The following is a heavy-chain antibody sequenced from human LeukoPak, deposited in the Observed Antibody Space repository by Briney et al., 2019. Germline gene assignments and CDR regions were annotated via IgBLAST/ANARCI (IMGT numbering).Heavy chain of an antibody. CDR3: ARDGVAAGIYFDY. J-gene: IGHJ4*02. V-gene: IGHV3-7*01. CDR1: GFIFSSHW. Sequence: PGGSLRLSRGASGFIFSSHWMSWVRQAPGKGLEWVANINQDGGETYYVGAVKGRFTISRDNAQNSLYLQMNSLRAEDTAVYYCARDGVAAGIYFDYWGQGALVTVSS. CDR2: INQDGGET. D-gene: IGHD6-13*01.